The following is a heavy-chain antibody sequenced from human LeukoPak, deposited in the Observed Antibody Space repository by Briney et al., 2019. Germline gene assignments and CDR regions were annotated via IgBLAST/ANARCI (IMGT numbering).Heavy chain of an antibody. CDR3: ARVFGDMITFGGVIVIRPSRGYFDY. D-gene: IGHD3-16*02. J-gene: IGHJ4*02. Sequence: SGGSLRLSCAASGFTFDDYGMSWVRQAPGKGLEWVSGINWNGGSTGYADSVKGRFTISRDNAKNSLYLQMNSLRAEDTALYYCARVFGDMITFGGVIVIRPSRGYFDYWGQGTLVTVSS. CDR2: INWNGGST. V-gene: IGHV3-20*04. CDR1: GFTFDDYG.